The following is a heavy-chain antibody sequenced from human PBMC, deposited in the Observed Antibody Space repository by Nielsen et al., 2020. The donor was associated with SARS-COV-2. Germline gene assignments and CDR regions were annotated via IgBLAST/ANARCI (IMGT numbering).Heavy chain of an antibody. J-gene: IGHJ4*02. CDR2: IYYSGST. D-gene: IGHD3-3*01. CDR3: ARLTLSPGDFWSGYYPHFDY. CDR1: GGSISSSSYY. V-gene: IGHV4-39*01. Sequence: SETLSLTCTVSGGSISSSSYYWGWIRQPPGKGLEWIGSIYYSGSTYYNPSLKSRVTISVDTSKNQFSLKLSSVTAADTAVYYCARLTLSPGDFWSGYYPHFDYWGQGTLVTVSS.